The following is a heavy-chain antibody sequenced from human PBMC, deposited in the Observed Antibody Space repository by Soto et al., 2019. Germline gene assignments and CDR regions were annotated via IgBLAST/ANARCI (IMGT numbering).Heavy chain of an antibody. Sequence: PGGSLRLSCAASGFTFSNAWMSWVRQAPGKGLEWVGRIKSKTDGGTTDYAAPVKGRFTISRDDSKNTLYLQMNSLKTEDTAVYYCTTCIAARPIPYYYYYGMDVWGQGTTVTVSS. CDR3: TTCIAARPIPYYYYYGMDV. D-gene: IGHD6-6*01. V-gene: IGHV3-15*01. J-gene: IGHJ6*02. CDR1: GFTFSNAW. CDR2: IKSKTDGGTT.